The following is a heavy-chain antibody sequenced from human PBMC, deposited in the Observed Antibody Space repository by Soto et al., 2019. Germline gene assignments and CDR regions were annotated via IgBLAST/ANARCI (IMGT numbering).Heavy chain of an antibody. D-gene: IGHD3-22*01. CDR2: ISAYNGNT. Sequence: VRQAPGQGLEWMGWISAYNGNTNYAQKLQGRVTMTTDTSTSTAYMELRSLRSDDTAVYYCARDRRLGFYYYYGMDVWGQGTTVTVSS. J-gene: IGHJ6*02. CDR3: ARDRRLGFYYYYGMDV. V-gene: IGHV1-18*01.